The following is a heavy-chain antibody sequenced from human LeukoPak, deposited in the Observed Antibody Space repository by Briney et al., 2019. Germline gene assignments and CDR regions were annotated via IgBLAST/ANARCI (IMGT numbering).Heavy chain of an antibody. Sequence: ASVKVSCKASGGTFSSYAVSWVRQAPGQGLEWMGGIIPIFGTANYAQKFQGRVTITADESTSTAYMELSSLRSEDTAVYYCAWDSRHGYCNPFDYWGQGTLVTVSS. CDR3: AWDSRHGYCNPFDY. CDR1: GGTFSSYA. J-gene: IGHJ4*02. V-gene: IGHV1-69*13. CDR2: IIPIFGTA. D-gene: IGHD5-24*01.